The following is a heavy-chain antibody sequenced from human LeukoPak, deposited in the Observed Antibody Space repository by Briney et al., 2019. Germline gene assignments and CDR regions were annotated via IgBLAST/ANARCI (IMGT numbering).Heavy chain of an antibody. V-gene: IGHV4-61*02. CDR3: ARGGSGWYSY. CDR1: GGSISSGIYY. Sequence: SETLSLTCTVSGGSISSGIYYWSWIRQPAGKGLEWIGRIYTSGSTNYNPSLKSRVTISVDTSKNQFSLKLSSVTAADTAVYYCARGGSGWYSYWGQGTLVTVSS. J-gene: IGHJ4*02. D-gene: IGHD6-19*01. CDR2: IYTSGST.